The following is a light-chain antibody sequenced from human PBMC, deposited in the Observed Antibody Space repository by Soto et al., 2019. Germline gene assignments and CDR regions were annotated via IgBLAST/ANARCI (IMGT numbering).Light chain of an antibody. CDR3: CSYAGRYTWM. Sequence: QSVLTQPRSXXXXXXXXXXXXCTGTSSDVGGYNYVSWYQQHPGKAPKFMIXAVSKRPSGVPDRFSGSKSGNTASQTISGLQAEDEADYYCCSYAGRYTWMFGGGTKLTVL. V-gene: IGLV2-11*01. CDR2: AVS. J-gene: IGLJ3*02. CDR1: SSDVGGYNY.